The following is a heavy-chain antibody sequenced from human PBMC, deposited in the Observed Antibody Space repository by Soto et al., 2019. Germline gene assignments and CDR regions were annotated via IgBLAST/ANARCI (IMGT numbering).Heavy chain of an antibody. CDR1: GGTFNSYT. CDR2: VNPIVSMS. D-gene: IGHD3-10*01. CDR3: ATSYGSGSTHFDF. J-gene: IGHJ4*02. Sequence: QVQLVQSGAEVKKPGSSVKVSCTASGGTFNSYTINWVRQAPGQGLEWVGRVNPIVSMSDYARKFQGRVTINADKTTRTAYMYLTSLKSDDTAVYYCATSYGSGSTHFDFWGQGSLVTVSS. V-gene: IGHV1-69*02.